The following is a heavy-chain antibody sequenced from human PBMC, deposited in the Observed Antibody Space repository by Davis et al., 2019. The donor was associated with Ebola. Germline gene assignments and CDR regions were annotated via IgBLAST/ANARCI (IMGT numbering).Heavy chain of an antibody. CDR3: ARLTAVTTADF. CDR1: ERSLNNARMG. D-gene: IGHD4-17*01. J-gene: IGHJ4*02. Sequence: DPLMPTCTVRERSLNNARMGLSWTRHPPVKALEWLAHIFSNDDKSYSTSLKSRLTISKDTPKSQVVLTMTNMDLVDTATYYCARLTAVTTADFWGQGTLVTVSS. V-gene: IGHV2-26*01. CDR2: IFSNDDK.